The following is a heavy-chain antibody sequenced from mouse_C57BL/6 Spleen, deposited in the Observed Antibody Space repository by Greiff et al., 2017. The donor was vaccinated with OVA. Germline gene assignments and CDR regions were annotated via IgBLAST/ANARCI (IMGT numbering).Heavy chain of an antibody. V-gene: IGHV1-22*01. CDR1: GYTFTDYN. J-gene: IGHJ3*01. CDR2: INPNNGGT. D-gene: IGHD2-4*01. CDR3: ARESGDYAWFAY. Sequence: VHVKQSGPELVKPGASVKMSCKASGYTFTDYNMHWVKQSHGKSLEWIGYINPNNGGTSYNQKFKGKATLTVNKSSSTAYMELRSLTSEDSAVYYCARESGDYAWFAYWGQGTLVTVSA.